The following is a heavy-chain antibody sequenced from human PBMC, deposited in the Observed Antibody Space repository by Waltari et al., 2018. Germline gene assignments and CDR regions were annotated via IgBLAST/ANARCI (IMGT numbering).Heavy chain of an antibody. CDR3: ASSGDGDFNFDY. J-gene: IGHJ4*02. D-gene: IGHD4-17*01. Sequence: QMQLVQSGAEVKKTGSSVKVSCKASGYTFTYRYLHWVRQAPGQALEWMGWITPFNGNTNYAQKFQDRVTITRDRSMSTAYMELSSLRSEDTAMYYCASSGDGDFNFDYWGQGTLVTVSS. CDR1: GYTFTYRY. CDR2: ITPFNGNT. V-gene: IGHV1-45*02.